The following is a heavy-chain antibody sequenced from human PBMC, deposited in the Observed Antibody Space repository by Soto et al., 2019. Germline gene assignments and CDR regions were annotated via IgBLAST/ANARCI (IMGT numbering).Heavy chain of an antibody. V-gene: IGHV3-48*02. CDR3: ARVVVVIPPGYYYAMDV. CDR1: RFHFYSFH. J-gene: IGHJ6*02. Sequence: GSLILFFVTLRFHFYSFHMKWQCQASGRGLDWVAYITSSSDTIYYSDSVKGRFTISRDNGKNSLFLQMNSLRDEDTAVYYCARVVVVIPPGYYYAMDVWGQGT. CDR2: ITSSSDTI. D-gene: IGHD3-22*01.